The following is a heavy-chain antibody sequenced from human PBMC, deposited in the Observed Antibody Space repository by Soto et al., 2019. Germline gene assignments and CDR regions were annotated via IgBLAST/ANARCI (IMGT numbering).Heavy chain of an antibody. Sequence: GGSLRLSCAASGFSFSDYYMSWIRQAPGKGLEWVSYISTSGRTVYYADSVKGRFTISRDNAKDSLSLQMNSLRAEDTAVYYCARGRHYYGSGSYLNFDYWGQRRLGTVAS. CDR2: ISTSGRTV. D-gene: IGHD3-10*01. V-gene: IGHV3-11*01. J-gene: IGHJ4*02. CDR1: GFSFSDYY. CDR3: ARGRHYYGSGSYLNFDY.